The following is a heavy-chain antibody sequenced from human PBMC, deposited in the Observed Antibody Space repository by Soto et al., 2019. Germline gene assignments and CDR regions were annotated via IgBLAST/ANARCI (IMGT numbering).Heavy chain of an antibody. Sequence: SLRLSCAPPGFTFDDYAMHSVRQAPGKGLEWVSGISWNSGSIGYADSVKGRFTISRDNAKNSLYLQMNSLRAEDTALYYCAKDRTAYYDFWSGYPTSGFDPWGQGTLVTVSS. D-gene: IGHD3-3*01. CDR2: ISWNSGSI. V-gene: IGHV3-9*01. CDR1: GFTFDDYA. J-gene: IGHJ5*02. CDR3: AKDRTAYYDFWSGYPTSGFDP.